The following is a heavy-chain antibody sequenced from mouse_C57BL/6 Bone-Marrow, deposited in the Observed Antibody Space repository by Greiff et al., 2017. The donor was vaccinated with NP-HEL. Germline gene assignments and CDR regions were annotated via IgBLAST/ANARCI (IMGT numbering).Heavy chain of an antibody. J-gene: IGHJ4*01. V-gene: IGHV1-39*01. D-gene: IGHD1-1*01. CDR3: AIYYYGSSCWDAMDY. CDR2: INPNYGTT. Sequence: VQLKQSGPELVKPGASVKISCKASGYSFTDYNMNWVKQSNGKSLEWIGVINPNYGTTSYNQKFKGKATLTVDQSSSTAYMQLNSLTSEDSAVYYCAIYYYGSSCWDAMDYWGQGTSVTVSS. CDR1: GYSFTDYN.